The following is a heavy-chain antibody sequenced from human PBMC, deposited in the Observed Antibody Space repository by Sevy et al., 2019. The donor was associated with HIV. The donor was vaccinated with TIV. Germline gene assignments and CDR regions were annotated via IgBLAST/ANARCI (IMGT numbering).Heavy chain of an antibody. CDR3: ARGGGGYYVPYYYYGMDV. Sequence: ASVKVSCKASGGTFSSYAISWVRQAPGQGLEWMGGIIPIFGTANYAQKFQGRVTITADESTSTAYMELSSLRSEDTAVYYCARGGGGYYVPYYYYGMDVWGQGTTVTVSS. CDR1: GGTFSSYA. J-gene: IGHJ6*02. D-gene: IGHD1-26*01. V-gene: IGHV1-69*13. CDR2: IIPIFGTA.